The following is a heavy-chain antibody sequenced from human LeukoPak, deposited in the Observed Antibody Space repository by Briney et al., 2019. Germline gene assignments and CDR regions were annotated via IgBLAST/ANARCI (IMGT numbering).Heavy chain of an antibody. D-gene: IGHD5-24*01. CDR1: GYIFINYG. J-gene: IGHJ6*03. V-gene: IGHV1-18*01. CDR3: ARLQFGGRTSRYYYYYMDF. Sequence: GASVKVSCKASGYIFINYGISWVRQAPGQGLEWMGWISVHNGDTDYAQKLQGRVTMTTDTSTSTVYMELRSLRSDDTAVYYCARLQFGGRTSRYYYYYMDFWGKGTTVTVSS. CDR2: ISVHNGDT.